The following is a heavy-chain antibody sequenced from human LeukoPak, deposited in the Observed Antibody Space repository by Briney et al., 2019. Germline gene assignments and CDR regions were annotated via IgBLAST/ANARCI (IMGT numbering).Heavy chain of an antibody. CDR3: AVTPRRGYSGYDWYFDY. CDR2: INSDGSST. V-gene: IGHV3-74*01. D-gene: IGHD5-12*01. J-gene: IGHJ4*02. Sequence: PGGSLRLSCAASGFTFDDYAMHWVRQAPGKGLVWVSRINSDGSSTSYADSVKGRFTISRDNAKNTLYLQMNSLRAEDTAVYYCAVTPRRGYSGYDWYFDYWGQGTLVTVSS. CDR1: GFTFDDYA.